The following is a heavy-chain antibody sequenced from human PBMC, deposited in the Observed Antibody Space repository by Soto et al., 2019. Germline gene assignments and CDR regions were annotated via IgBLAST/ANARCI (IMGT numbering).Heavy chain of an antibody. V-gene: IGHV1-18*01. CDR3: ARDRYGGNCCDAFEV. CDR2: ISPYNGRT. Sequence: QAQLVQSGAEVKKPGTSVKISCKASGYSFTSKSLVWVRQAPGHGIEWVGWISPYNGRTEYAKNVQGRVSRTRDTSTSTAHMALRSLTSDDTAVYYCARDRYGGNCCDAFEVWGQGTMVIVSS. D-gene: IGHD2-21*01. J-gene: IGHJ3*01. CDR1: GYSFTSKS.